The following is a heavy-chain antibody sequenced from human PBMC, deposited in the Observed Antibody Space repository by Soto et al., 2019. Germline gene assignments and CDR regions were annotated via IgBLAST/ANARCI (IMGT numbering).Heavy chain of an antibody. J-gene: IGHJ5*02. CDR2: IYYSGST. Sequence: SETLSLTCTVSGGSISSYYWSWIRQPPGKGLEWIGYIYYSGSTYYNPSLKSRVTISVDTSKNQFSLKLSSVTAADTAVYYCARALSRSGDFWSGYPRWFDPWGQGTLVTVSS. V-gene: IGHV4-59*08. CDR3: ARALSRSGDFWSGYPRWFDP. D-gene: IGHD3-3*01. CDR1: GGSISSYY.